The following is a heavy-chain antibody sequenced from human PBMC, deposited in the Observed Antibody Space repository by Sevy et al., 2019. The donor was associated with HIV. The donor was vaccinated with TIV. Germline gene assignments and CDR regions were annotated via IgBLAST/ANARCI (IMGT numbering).Heavy chain of an antibody. CDR3: ASYSGKRAGDGKSDAFDL. J-gene: IGHJ3*01. V-gene: IGHV3-53*01. CDR2: IYSGGST. Sequence: GGSLRLSCAASGFTVSSNYMSWVRQAPGKGLEWVSVIYSGGSTYYADSVKGRFTISRDNSKNTLYLQMNSLRAEDTAVYYCASYSGKRAGDGKSDAFDLWGQGTMVTVSS. CDR1: GFTVSSNY. D-gene: IGHD2-21*01.